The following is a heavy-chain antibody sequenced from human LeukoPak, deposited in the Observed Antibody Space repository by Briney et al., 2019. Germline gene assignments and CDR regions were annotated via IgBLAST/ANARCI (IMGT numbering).Heavy chain of an antibody. CDR2: ISSSSSYI. Sequence: KSGGSLRLSCAASGFTFSSYSMNWVRQAPGKGLEWVSSISSSSSYIYYADSVKGRFTISRDNAKNSLYLQMNSLRAEDTAVYYCARDIPDPRTWIQLWSSRDDAFDIWGQGTMVTVSS. J-gene: IGHJ3*02. CDR1: GFTFSSYS. V-gene: IGHV3-21*01. CDR3: ARDIPDPRTWIQLWSSRDDAFDI. D-gene: IGHD5-18*01.